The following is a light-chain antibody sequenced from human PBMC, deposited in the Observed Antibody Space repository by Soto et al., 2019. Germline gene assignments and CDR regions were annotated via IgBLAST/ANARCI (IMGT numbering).Light chain of an antibody. J-gene: IGLJ2*01. CDR1: SSDVGGYNF. V-gene: IGLV2-14*01. CDR2: EVT. CDR3: NSNTSSSKVV. Sequence: QSALTQPASVSGSPGQSITISCTGSSSDVGGYNFVSWYQHHPGKAPKLMIYEVTNRPSGVSARFSGSKSGNTASLTISGLQAEDEANYYCNSNTSSSKVVFGGRTKLTVL.